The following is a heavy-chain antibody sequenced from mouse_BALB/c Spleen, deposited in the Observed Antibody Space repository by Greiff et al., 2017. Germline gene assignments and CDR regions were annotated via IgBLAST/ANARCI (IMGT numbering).Heavy chain of an antibody. D-gene: IGHD2-4*01. V-gene: IGHV1-80*01. CDR1: GYAFSNYW. CDR3: ARSGHDYGYAMDY. J-gene: IGHJ4*01. Sequence: QVQLQQSGAELVRPGSSVKIFCKASGYAFSNYWMNWVKQRPGQGLEWIGQIYPGDGDTNYNGKFKGKATLTADKSSSTAYMQISSLTSEDSAVYFCARSGHDYGYAMDYWGQGTSVTVSS. CDR2: IYPGDGDT.